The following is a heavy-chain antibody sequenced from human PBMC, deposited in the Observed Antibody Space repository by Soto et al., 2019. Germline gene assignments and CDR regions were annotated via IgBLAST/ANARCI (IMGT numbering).Heavy chain of an antibody. CDR2: IYYSGST. CDR3: ARVGYSSGWYWFDP. Sequence: SETLSLTCTVSGGSISSYYWSWIRQPPGKGLEWIGYIYYSGSTNYNPSLKSRVIISVDTSKNQFSLKLSSVTAADTAVYYCARVGYSSGWYWFDPWGQGTLVTVSS. D-gene: IGHD6-19*01. J-gene: IGHJ5*02. V-gene: IGHV4-59*01. CDR1: GGSISSYY.